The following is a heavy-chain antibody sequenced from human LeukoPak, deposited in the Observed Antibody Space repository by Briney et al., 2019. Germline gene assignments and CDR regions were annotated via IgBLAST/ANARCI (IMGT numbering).Heavy chain of an antibody. J-gene: IGHJ6*03. CDR2: IYYSGST. CDR1: GGSISSYY. V-gene: IGHV4-39*07. CDR3: ARVGYYYMDV. Sequence: SETLSLTCTVSGGSISSYYWGWIRQPPGKGLEWIGSIYYSGSTYYNPSLKSRVTISVDTSENQFSLKLSSVTAADTAVYYCARVGYYYMDVWGKGTTVTVSS. D-gene: IGHD3-16*01.